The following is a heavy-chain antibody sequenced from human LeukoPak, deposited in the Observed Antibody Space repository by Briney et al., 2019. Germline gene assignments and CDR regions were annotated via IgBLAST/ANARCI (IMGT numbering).Heavy chain of an antibody. J-gene: IGHJ3*01. D-gene: IGHD2-15*01. CDR2: INISSS. Sequence: GGSLRLSCAASGFTFSSFSMSWVRQAPGMGLEWVSSINISSSYADSVKGRFTTSRDNVKNMVYLQMSSLTVEDTAVYYCARYCNGDTCDGALDLWGQGTLVTVSS. CDR3: ARYCNGDTCDGALDL. V-gene: IGHV3-21*01. CDR1: GFTFSSFS.